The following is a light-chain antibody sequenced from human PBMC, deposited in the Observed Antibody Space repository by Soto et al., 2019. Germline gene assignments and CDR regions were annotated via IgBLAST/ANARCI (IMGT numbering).Light chain of an antibody. Sequence: DIQMTQSPSTLSASVGDRVTITCRASQSISSWLSWYQQEPGKPTKLLIYKASTLEGGVPSRFDGSGSGTEFTLTSSSLKPDDFATYYGLQYNSYPWTFGQGTRVEVK. V-gene: IGKV1-5*03. J-gene: IGKJ1*01. CDR3: LQYNSYPWT. CDR2: KAS. CDR1: QSISSW.